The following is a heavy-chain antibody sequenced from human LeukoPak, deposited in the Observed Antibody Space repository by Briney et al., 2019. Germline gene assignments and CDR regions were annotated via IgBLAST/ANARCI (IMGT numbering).Heavy chain of an antibody. CDR3: ARDHGYYDFWSGKGDY. CDR2: ISSSSSYI. Sequence: GGSLRLSCAASGFTFSSYSMNWVRQAPGKGLEWVSSISSSSSYIYYADSVKGRFTISRDNAKNSLYLQMNSLRAEDTALYYCARDHGYYDFWSGKGDYWGQGTLVTVSS. J-gene: IGHJ4*02. V-gene: IGHV3-21*04. CDR1: GFTFSSYS. D-gene: IGHD3-3*01.